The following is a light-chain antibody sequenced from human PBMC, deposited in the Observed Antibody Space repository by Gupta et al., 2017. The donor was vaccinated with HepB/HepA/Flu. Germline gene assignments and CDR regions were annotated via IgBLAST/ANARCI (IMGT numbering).Light chain of an antibody. V-gene: IGLV1-51*02. J-gene: IGLJ2*01. CDR1: SPNIGNNY. CDR2: ENN. CDR3: GTWDSSRSAVV. Sequence: GQKVTISCPGSSPNIGNNYVSWYQQLPGTAPKLLIYENNKRPSGIPDRFSGSKSGTSATLGITGLQTGDEADDYCGTWDSSRSAVVFGGGTKLTVL.